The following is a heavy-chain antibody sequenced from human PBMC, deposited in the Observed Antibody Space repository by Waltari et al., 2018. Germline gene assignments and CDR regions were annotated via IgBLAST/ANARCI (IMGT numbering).Heavy chain of an antibody. J-gene: IGHJ5*02. V-gene: IGHV3-7*03. Sequence: EVQLVESGGGLVQPGGSLRLSCAASGFTFSSYWMSWVRQAPGKGLEWVANIKQDGSEKYYVDSVKGRFTISRDNAKNSLYLQMNSLRAEDTAVYYCAREDQKYYYDSSGYPWFDPWGQGTLVTVSS. CDR3: AREDQKYYYDSSGYPWFDP. CDR1: GFTFSSYW. CDR2: IKQDGSEK. D-gene: IGHD3-22*01.